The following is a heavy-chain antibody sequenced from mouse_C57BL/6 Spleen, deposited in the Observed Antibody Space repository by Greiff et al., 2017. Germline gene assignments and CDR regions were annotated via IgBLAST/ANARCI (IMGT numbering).Heavy chain of an antibody. CDR3: ARGLRSYFDY. CDR2: IYPGSGST. J-gene: IGHJ2*01. D-gene: IGHD3-2*02. Sequence: QVQLQQSGAELVKPGASVTMSCKASGYTFTSYWITWVKQRPGQGLEWIGDIYPGSGSTNYNEKFKSKATLTVDTSSSTAYMQLSSLTSEDSAVYYCARGLRSYFDYWGQGTTLTVSS. CDR1: GYTFTSYW. V-gene: IGHV1-55*01.